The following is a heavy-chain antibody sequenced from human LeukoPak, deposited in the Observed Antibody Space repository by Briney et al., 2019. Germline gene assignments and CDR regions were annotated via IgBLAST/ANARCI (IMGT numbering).Heavy chain of an antibody. V-gene: IGHV4-39*01. J-gene: IGHJ4*02. CDR1: GGSISSSSYC. D-gene: IGHD3-16*02. CDR3: ARRRGGYRYEIFFDY. Sequence: PSETLSLTCTVSGGSISSSSYCWGWIRQPPGKGLEWIGSIYYSGSTYYNPSLKSRVTISVDTSKNQFSLKLSSVTAADTAVYYCARRRGGYRYEIFFDYWGQGTLVTVSS. CDR2: IYYSGST.